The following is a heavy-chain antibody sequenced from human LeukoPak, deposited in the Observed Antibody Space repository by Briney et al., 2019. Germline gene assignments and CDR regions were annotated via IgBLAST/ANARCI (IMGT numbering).Heavy chain of an antibody. J-gene: IGHJ4*02. CDR2: IYSGGST. Sequence: GGSLRLSCAASGFIVSSNYMSWVRQAPGKGLEWVSVIYSGGSTYYADSVKGRFTISRDNSKNTLYLQMNSLRAEDTAVYYCAKDQGAAGIIYWGQGTLVTVSS. CDR1: GFIVSSNY. D-gene: IGHD1-1*01. V-gene: IGHV3-53*01. CDR3: AKDQGAAGIIY.